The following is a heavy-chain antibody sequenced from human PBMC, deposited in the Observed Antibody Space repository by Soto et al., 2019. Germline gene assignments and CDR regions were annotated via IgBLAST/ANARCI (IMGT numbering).Heavy chain of an antibody. D-gene: IGHD3-16*01. Sequence: EVQLVESGGALVQPGGSLRLSWAASGFTFSSYWMHWVRPAPGEGLVWVSRIKTDGSSTSYADSVKGGFTISRDNAKNTMYLQMNSLRAEDTAVYYCARVGVGHYEFDYWGQGTLVTVSS. CDR2: IKTDGSST. V-gene: IGHV3-74*01. CDR3: ARVGVGHYEFDY. J-gene: IGHJ4*02. CDR1: GFTFSSYW.